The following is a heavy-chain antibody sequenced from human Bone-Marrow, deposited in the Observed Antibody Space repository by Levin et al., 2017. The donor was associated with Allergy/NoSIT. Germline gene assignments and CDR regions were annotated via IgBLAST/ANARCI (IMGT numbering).Heavy chain of an antibody. CDR3: AKDMGYCSSTSCYDFDWYYYYGMDV. V-gene: IGHV3-9*01. CDR1: GFTFDDYA. Sequence: SCAASGFTFDDYAMHWVRQAPGKGLEWVSGISWNSGSIGYADSVKGRFTISRDNAKNSLYLQMNSLRAEDTALYYCAKDMGYCSSTSCYDFDWYYYYGMDVWGQGTTVTVSS. CDR2: ISWNSGSI. J-gene: IGHJ6*02. D-gene: IGHD2-2*01.